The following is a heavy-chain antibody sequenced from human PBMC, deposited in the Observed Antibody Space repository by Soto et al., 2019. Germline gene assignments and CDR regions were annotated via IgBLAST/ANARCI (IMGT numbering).Heavy chain of an antibody. D-gene: IGHD3-3*01. V-gene: IGHV4-34*01. J-gene: IGHJ5*02. Sequence: ETLSLTCAVYGGSFSGYYWSWIRQPPGKGLEWIGEINHSGSTNYNPSLKSRVTISVDTSKNQFSLKLSSVTAADTAVYYCARGTKNWFDPWGQGTLVTVSS. CDR2: INHSGST. CDR3: ARGTKNWFDP. CDR1: GGSFSGYY.